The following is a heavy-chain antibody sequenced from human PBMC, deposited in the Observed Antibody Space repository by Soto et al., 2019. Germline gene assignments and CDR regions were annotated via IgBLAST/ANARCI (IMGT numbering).Heavy chain of an antibody. CDR3: ARGSNHFDY. J-gene: IGHJ4*02. CDR1: GFTFSRYA. V-gene: IGHV3-74*01. Sequence: PGGSLRLSCAASGFTFSRYATSWVRQVPGKGLVWVSGISSDGNNTSYADYVKGRFTISRDNAKNTLYLQMNRLRAEDTAVYYCARGSNHFDYWGQGTLVTVSS. D-gene: IGHD4-4*01. CDR2: ISSDGNNT.